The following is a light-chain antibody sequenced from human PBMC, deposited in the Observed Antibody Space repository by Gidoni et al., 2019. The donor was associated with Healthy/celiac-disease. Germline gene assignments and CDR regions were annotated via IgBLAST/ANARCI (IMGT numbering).Light chain of an antibody. V-gene: IGKV3D-7*01. J-gene: IGKJ2*01. Sequence: PGERVTLSCRASQSVSSSYLTWYQQKPGQAPRLLIYGASTRATSIPARFSGSGSGTDFTLTISSLQPEDFAVYYCQQDSYTFGQXTKLEIK. CDR1: QSVSSSY. CDR2: GAS. CDR3: QQDSYT.